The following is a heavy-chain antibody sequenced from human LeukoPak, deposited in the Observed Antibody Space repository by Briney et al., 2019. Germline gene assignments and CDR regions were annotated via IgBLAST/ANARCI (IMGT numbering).Heavy chain of an antibody. CDR2: IHNSGRT. CDR3: ARHGTISSESYFDY. J-gene: IGHJ4*02. CDR1: GGSVSSYY. D-gene: IGHD1-14*01. V-gene: IGHV4-59*08. Sequence: SEALSLTCSVSGGSVSSYYWSWIRQSPGKGLEWIGYIHNSGRTNYNPSLKSRVTGFVDTSKNQASLRLSSVTAADTAVYYCARHGTISSESYFDYWGQGALVTVSS.